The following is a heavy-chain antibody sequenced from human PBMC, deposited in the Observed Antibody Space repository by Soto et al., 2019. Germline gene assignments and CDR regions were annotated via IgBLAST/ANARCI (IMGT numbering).Heavy chain of an antibody. CDR3: AKQAGGLRTISDGTTALQNSGMGV. J-gene: IGHJ6*01. V-gene: IGHV3-9*01. Sequence: PGGSLRRSCAASGFTFDDYTMHWVRQTPGKGLVWVSGISWNSGSIGYADSVKGRFTISRDNAKNSLYLQMNSLRAEDTALYYCAKQAGGLRTISDGTTALQNSGMGVQGQWTRATVSS. CDR1: GFTFDDYT. D-gene: IGHD2-21*01. CDR2: ISWNSGSI.